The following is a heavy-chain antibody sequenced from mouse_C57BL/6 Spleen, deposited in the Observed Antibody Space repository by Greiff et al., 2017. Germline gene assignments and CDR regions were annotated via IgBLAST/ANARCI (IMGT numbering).Heavy chain of an antibody. CDR1: GYAFSSYW. D-gene: IGHD1-1*01. J-gene: IGHJ2*01. CDR3: ARSGTVDYCDY. CDR2: IYPGDGNT. Sequence: QVQLQQSGAELVKPGASVKISCKASGYAFSSYWMNWVKQRPGKGLEWIGQIYPGDGNTNYNGKFKGKATLTADKSSSTAYMQLSSLTSEYSAVYFCARSGTVDYCDYWGQGTTLTVSS. V-gene: IGHV1-80*01.